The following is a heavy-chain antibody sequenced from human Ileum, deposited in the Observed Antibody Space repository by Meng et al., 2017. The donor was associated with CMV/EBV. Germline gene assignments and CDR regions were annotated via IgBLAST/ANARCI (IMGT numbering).Heavy chain of an antibody. CDR1: GLTFRNYD. CDR3: AKEGELHFDY. CDR2: IWYDGSNE. D-gene: IGHD1-26*01. V-gene: IGHV3-33*03. J-gene: IGHJ4*02. Sequence: GGSLRLSCAASGLTFRNYDMHWVRQAPGKGLEWVAVIWYDGSNENYAESVKGRFTISRDNSKNTLYLQMNSLRAEDTAVYYCAKEGELHFDYWGQGTLVTVSS.